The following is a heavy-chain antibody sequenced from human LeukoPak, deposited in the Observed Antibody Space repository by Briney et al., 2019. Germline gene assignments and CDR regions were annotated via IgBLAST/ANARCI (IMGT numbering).Heavy chain of an antibody. Sequence: ASVKVSCKASGYTFTSYGISWVRQAPGQGLEWIGWISAYNGNTNYAQKLQGRVTMTTDTSTSTAYMELRSLRSDDTAVYYCARDGRGVWGSYRRALFDYWGQGTLVTVSS. CDR1: GYTFTSYG. CDR2: ISAYNGNT. CDR3: ARDGRGVWGSYRRALFDY. V-gene: IGHV1-18*01. J-gene: IGHJ4*02. D-gene: IGHD3-16*02.